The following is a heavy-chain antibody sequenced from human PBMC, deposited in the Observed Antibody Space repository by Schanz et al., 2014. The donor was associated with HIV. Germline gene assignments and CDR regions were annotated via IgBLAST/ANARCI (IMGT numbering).Heavy chain of an antibody. CDR3: ARVPPPSKGLPWGDYYYYGLDV. J-gene: IGHJ6*02. D-gene: IGHD3-16*01. CDR1: GGSISSQY. Sequence: QVQLQESGPGLVKPSETLSLTCTVSGGSISSQYWSWIRQPPGKGLEWIGNIYYSGSTNYNPSLKSQVPISVDTSKNQFSLKVTSVTAADTAVYYCARVPPPSKGLPWGDYYYYGLDVWGQGTSVTVSS. CDR2: IYYSGST. V-gene: IGHV4-59*11.